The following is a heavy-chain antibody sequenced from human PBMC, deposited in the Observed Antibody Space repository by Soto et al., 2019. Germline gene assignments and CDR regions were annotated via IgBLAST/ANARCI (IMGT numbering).Heavy chain of an antibody. Sequence: PSETLSLTCTVSGGSISSGGYYWSWIRQHPEKGMEWIGYIYYNGSTYYNPSLKSRVTISVDTSKNQFSLKLSSVTAADTAVYYFSRGVVKRSRGVIWTKGWFDPWGQGTLVTVSS. V-gene: IGHV4-31*03. CDR3: SRGVVKRSRGVIWTKGWFDP. CDR1: GGSISSGGYY. J-gene: IGHJ5*02. CDR2: IYYNGST. D-gene: IGHD3-10*01.